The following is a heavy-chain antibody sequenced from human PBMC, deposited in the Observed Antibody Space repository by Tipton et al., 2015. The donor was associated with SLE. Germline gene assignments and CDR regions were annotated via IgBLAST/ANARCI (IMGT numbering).Heavy chain of an antibody. V-gene: IGHV1-18*01. CDR3: ARSGHCTGGVCYTYYYYGMDV. D-gene: IGHD2-8*02. CDR1: GYTFTSYG. CDR2: ISAYNGNT. Sequence: QLVQSGPEVKKPGASVKVSCKASGYTFTSYGISWVRQAPGQGLEWMGWISAYNGNTNYAQKHQGRVTMTTDTSTSTAYMVLRSPRSGDTAVYYCARSGHCTGGVCYTYYYYGMDVWGQGTTVTVSS. J-gene: IGHJ6*02.